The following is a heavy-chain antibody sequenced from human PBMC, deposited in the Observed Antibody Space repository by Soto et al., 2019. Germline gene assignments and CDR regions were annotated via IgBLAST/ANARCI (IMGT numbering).Heavy chain of an antibody. CDR1: GFTFKNYA. J-gene: IGHJ4*02. CDR3: AKDRYYASEIVDY. Sequence: EVQLLESGGGLVQSGGSLRLSCVASGFTFKNYAMNWVRQAPGKGLEWVSGISGSGGSTYYADSVKGRFTISRDNSKHTLYLQMNSLRAEDTAVYYCAKDRYYASEIVDYWGQGTLVTVSS. V-gene: IGHV3-23*01. CDR2: ISGSGGST. D-gene: IGHD3-16*01.